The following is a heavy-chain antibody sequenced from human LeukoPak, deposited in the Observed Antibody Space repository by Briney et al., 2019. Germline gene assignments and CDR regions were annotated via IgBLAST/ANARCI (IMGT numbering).Heavy chain of an antibody. J-gene: IGHJ5*02. Sequence: PGGSLRLSCTASGFTFGDYAMSWVRQAPGKGLEWVGFIRSKAYGGTTEYAASVKGRFTISRDDSKSIAYLQMNSLKTEDTAVYYCTRDLGGRTSCYWTECPDWFDPWGQGTLVTVSS. CDR1: GFTFGDYA. CDR3: TRDLGGRTSCYWTECPDWFDP. CDR2: IRSKAYGGTT. V-gene: IGHV3-49*04. D-gene: IGHD2-2*01.